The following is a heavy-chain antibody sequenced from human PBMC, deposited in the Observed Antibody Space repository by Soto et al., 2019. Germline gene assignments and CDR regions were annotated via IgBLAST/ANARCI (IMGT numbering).Heavy chain of an antibody. V-gene: IGHV4-30-4*01. CDR2: IYYSGST. J-gene: IGHJ3*02. D-gene: IGHD3-9*01. Sequence: SETLSLTCTVSGGSIGIGDYYWSWIRHPPGKGLEWIGYIYYSGSTYYNPSLKSRVTISLDTSKNQFSLKLSSVTAADTAIYYCARIKDFGWLNAVDIWGQGTMVTVSS. CDR1: GGSIGIGDYY. CDR3: ARIKDFGWLNAVDI.